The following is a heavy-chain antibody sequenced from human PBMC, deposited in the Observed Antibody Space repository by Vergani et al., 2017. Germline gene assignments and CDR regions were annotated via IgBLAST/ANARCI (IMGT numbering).Heavy chain of an antibody. D-gene: IGHD2-21*01. CDR1: ESSFISNE. Sequence: EVMLVQSGAEVKKPGESLKISCKYSESSFISNEIAWVRQMSGKGLQWMGNINPIDSKIAYSPSFQGQAIMSPDKSITTAYLQWRSLKASDTAIYYCTRHVPCGDGACLHFDHWGKGTQVTVSS. V-gene: IGHV5-51*01. CDR3: TRHVPCGDGACLHFDH. CDR2: INPIDSKI. J-gene: IGHJ4*02.